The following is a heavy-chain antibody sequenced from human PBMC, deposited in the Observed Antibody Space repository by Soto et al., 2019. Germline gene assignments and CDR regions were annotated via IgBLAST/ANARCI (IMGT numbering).Heavy chain of an antibody. CDR1: GYTFTGYF. CDR2: INPNTGGT. J-gene: IGHJ5*02. CDR3: ARVASCAARDWFDP. V-gene: IGHV1-2*02. Sequence: QVQLVQSGAEVKKPGASVKVSCMASGYTFTGYFIHWVREVPGQGLEYMGWINPNTGGTDYAQKFQGRVTMTRDTSISTVFMEMQRLTSDDTAVYYCARVASCAARDWFDPWGQGTLVTVSS. D-gene: IGHD2-15*01.